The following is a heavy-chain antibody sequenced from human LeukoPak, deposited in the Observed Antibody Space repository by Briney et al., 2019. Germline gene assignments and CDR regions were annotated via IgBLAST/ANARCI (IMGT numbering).Heavy chain of an antibody. Sequence: SETLSLTCAVYGGSFSGYYWSWIRQPPGKGLEWIGEINHSGSTNYNPSLKSRVTISVDTSKNQFSLKLSSVTAADTAVYYCARGRRFGYWGQGTLVTVSS. J-gene: IGHJ4*02. CDR2: INHSGST. CDR1: GGSFSGYY. CDR3: ARGRRFGY. V-gene: IGHV4-34*01.